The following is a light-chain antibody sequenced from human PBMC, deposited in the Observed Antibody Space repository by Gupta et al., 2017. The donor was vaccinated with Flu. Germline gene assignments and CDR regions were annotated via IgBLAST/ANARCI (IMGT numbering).Light chain of an antibody. Sequence: EIVLTQSPATLSLSPGERATLSCRASQSVSSYLAWYQQKPGQAPRLLIYDASNRATGIPARFSGSGSGTDFTLTISLLEPEDFAVYYCQQRSNWRVTFGGGTKVEIK. CDR3: QQRSNWRVT. CDR2: DAS. V-gene: IGKV3-11*01. CDR1: QSVSSY. J-gene: IGKJ4*01.